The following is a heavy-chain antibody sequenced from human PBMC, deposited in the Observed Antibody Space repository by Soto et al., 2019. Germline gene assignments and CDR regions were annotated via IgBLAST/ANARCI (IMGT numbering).Heavy chain of an antibody. CDR1: GYTFTNFG. V-gene: IGHV1-18*01. CDR2: ISAYNGNT. CDR3: AGGGTPIDY. D-gene: IGHD3-16*01. J-gene: IGHJ4*02. Sequence: QVQLVQSGAEVKKPGASVKVSCKASGYTFTNFGISWVRQAPGQGLEWMGWISAYNGNTNYAQNFQGRVTMTTDTSTSTAYMQVSSLRSDYTAVYYCAGGGTPIDYWGQGTLVTVSS.